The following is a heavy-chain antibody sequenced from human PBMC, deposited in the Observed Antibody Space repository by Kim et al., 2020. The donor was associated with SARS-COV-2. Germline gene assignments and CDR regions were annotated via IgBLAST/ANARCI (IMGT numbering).Heavy chain of an antibody. CDR2: IKQDGTQK. V-gene: IGHV3-7*01. D-gene: IGHD1-1*01. Sequence: GGSLRLSCAASGFTFSNYWMSWVRQAPGKGLEWVANIKQDGTQKYYVDSVKGRFTISRDNAKNSVYLQMNSLRAEDTAVFYCARIGYSSSSNDYWGQGTLVTVSS. J-gene: IGHJ4*02. CDR3: ARIGYSSSSNDY. CDR1: GFTFSNYW.